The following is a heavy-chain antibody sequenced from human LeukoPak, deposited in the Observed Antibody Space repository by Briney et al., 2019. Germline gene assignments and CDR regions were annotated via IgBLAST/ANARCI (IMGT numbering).Heavy chain of an antibody. CDR1: GFTFRNYA. D-gene: IGHD4-23*01. V-gene: IGHV3-74*01. Sequence: GGSLRLSCAASGFTFRNYAMSWVRQAPGKGLVWVSRINSDGSSTTYADSVKGRFTISRDNAKNTVYLQMNSLRDEDTAVYYCTNGGTVGFDSWGQGTVVTVSS. CDR2: INSDGSST. CDR3: TNGGTVGFDS. J-gene: IGHJ4*02.